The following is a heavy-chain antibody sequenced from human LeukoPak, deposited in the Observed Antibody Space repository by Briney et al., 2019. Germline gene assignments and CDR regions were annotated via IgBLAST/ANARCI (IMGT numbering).Heavy chain of an antibody. J-gene: IGHJ6*02. CDR1: GGSISSYY. Sequence: PSETLSLTCKVSGGSISSYYWSWIRQPPGKGLEWIGHIYYSGSTNYNPSLKSRVTISVDTSKNQFSLKLSSVTAADTAVYYCARQPAYYDFWSGKLDVWGQGTTVTVSS. CDR2: IYYSGST. D-gene: IGHD3-3*01. CDR3: ARQPAYYDFWSGKLDV. V-gene: IGHV4-59*08.